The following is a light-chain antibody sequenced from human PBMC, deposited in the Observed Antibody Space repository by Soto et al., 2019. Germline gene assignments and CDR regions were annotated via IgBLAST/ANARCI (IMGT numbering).Light chain of an antibody. Sequence: QAVVTQSPSASASLGASVKLTCTLCRGHSIYAIAWHQQQPEKGPRYFMKLNSDGSHSKGDGIPDRFSGSSSGAERYLTSASLKSEDGAYDHCQTWGTGIHGFGTGTQLTV. CDR1: RGHSIYA. V-gene: IGLV4-69*01. J-gene: IGLJ1*01. CDR3: QTWGTGIHG. CDR2: LNSDGSH.